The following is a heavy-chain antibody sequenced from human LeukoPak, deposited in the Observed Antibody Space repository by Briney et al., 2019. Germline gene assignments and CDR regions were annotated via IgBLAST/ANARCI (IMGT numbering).Heavy chain of an antibody. CDR2: ISSAGTT. J-gene: IGHJ4*02. CDR1: GFSFSGYS. Sequence: GGSLRLSCAASGFSFSGYSINWVRQAPGKGLEWVSIISSAGTTYYADSVKGRFTISRDNSKNTVYLQVNSLRDEDTAVYYCARDLEAANTYYFDYWGQGTMVTVSS. D-gene: IGHD6-13*01. V-gene: IGHV3-66*01. CDR3: ARDLEAANTYYFDY.